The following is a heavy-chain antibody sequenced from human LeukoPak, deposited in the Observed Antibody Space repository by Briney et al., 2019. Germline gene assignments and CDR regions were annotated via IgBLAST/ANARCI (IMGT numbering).Heavy chain of an antibody. D-gene: IGHD1-20*01. CDR3: ASGNFVGYYYYMDV. J-gene: IGHJ6*03. CDR2: INHSGST. V-gene: IGHV4-34*01. Sequence: TSETLSLTCAVYGGSFSGYCWSWIRQPPGKGLEWIGEINHSGSTNYTPSLKSRVTISVDPSKNQFSLKLSSVTAADTAVYYCASGNFVGYYYYMDVWGKGTTVTVSS. CDR1: GGSFSGYC.